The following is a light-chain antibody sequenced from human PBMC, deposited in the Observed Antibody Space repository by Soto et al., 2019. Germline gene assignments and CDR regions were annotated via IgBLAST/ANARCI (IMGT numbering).Light chain of an antibody. CDR2: GAS. J-gene: IGKJ2*01. V-gene: IGKV3-20*01. Sequence: IALTQSPGTLSLSPGERATLSCRASQRVSSNYVAWYQHKPGQAPRLLIHGASIRATGIPDRFSGSGSGTDFNITISKLEPEDFAVYYCHQYGTLPYAFGQGTKLQIK. CDR1: QRVSSNY. CDR3: HQYGTLPYA.